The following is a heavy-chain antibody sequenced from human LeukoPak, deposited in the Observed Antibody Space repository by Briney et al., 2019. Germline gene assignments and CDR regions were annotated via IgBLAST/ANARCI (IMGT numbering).Heavy chain of an antibody. CDR1: GGSFSGYY. V-gene: IGHV4-34*01. CDR3: ARGGYSGYDPLTFDY. J-gene: IGHJ4*02. Sequence: PSETLSLTCAVYGGSFSGYYWSWIRQPPGKGLEWIGEINHSGSTNYNPSLKSRVTISVDTSKNQFSLKLSSVTAADTAVYYCARGGYSGYDPLTFDYWGQGTLVTVSS. CDR2: INHSGST. D-gene: IGHD5-12*01.